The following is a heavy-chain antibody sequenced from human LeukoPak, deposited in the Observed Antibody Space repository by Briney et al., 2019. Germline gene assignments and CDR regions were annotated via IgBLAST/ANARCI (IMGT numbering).Heavy chain of an antibody. CDR3: ARQRYFDWFPNWFDP. CDR2: IYPXDSDT. J-gene: IGHJ5*02. Sequence: GESLKISCKGSGYXXXXYWIGXXXXXPGKXLEWMGIIYPXDSDTRYXXSFQGQVTISADKSISTAYLQWSSLNTSDTAMYYCARQRYFDWFPNWFDPWGQGTLVTVSS. D-gene: IGHD3-9*01. V-gene: IGHV5-51*01. CDR1: GYXXXXYW.